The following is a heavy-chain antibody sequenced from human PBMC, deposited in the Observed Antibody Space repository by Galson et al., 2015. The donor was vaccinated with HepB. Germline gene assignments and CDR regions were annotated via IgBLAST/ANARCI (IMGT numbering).Heavy chain of an antibody. Sequence: SLRLSCAASGFTFSSYGMHWVRQAPGKGLEWVAVISYDGSDKYYADSVKGRFTISRDNSKNTLYLQMNSLRAEDTAVYYCARGIRITIFGVVMGGGTMDVWGQGTTVTVSS. J-gene: IGHJ6*02. CDR2: ISYDGSDK. CDR3: ARGIRITIFGVVMGGGTMDV. D-gene: IGHD3-3*01. CDR1: GFTFSSYG. V-gene: IGHV3-30*03.